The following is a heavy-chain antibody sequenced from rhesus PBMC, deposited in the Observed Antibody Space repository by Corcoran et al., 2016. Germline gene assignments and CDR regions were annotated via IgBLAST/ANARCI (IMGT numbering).Heavy chain of an antibody. Sequence: QVTLKESGPALVKPTQTLTLTCTFSGFSISTTGTGVGWIRPPPGKALECLATIYWNDSKYYSTSLRSRLTISKDTSKNQVVLKMTNMDPVDTATYYCAQLAAACASVFDFWGQGVLVTVSS. J-gene: IGHJ4*01. CDR2: IYWNDSK. CDR3: AQLAAACASVFDF. CDR1: GFSISTTGTG. D-gene: IGHD6-25*01. V-gene: IGHV2-95*01.